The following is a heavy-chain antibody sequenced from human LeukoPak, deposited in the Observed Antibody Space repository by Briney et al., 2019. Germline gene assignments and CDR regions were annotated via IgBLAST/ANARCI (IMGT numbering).Heavy chain of an antibody. D-gene: IGHD6-13*01. CDR2: IDPSDSYT. J-gene: IGHJ6*02. Sequence: GESLKFSCKGSGYSFTSYWISWVRQMPGKGLEWMGRIDPSDSYTNYSPSFQGHVTISADKSISTAYLQWSSLKASDTAMYYCARQGLGIAGKRANAYYYYYGMDVWGQGTTVTVSS. CDR1: GYSFTSYW. V-gene: IGHV5-10-1*01. CDR3: ARQGLGIAGKRANAYYYYYGMDV.